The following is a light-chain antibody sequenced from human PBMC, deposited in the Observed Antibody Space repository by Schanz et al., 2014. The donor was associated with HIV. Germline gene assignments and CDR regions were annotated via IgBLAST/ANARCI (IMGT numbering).Light chain of an antibody. CDR3: QHYGSS. CDR2: GAS. V-gene: IGKV3-20*01. Sequence: EIVLTQSPATLSLSPGERATLSCRASQSVIKHLAWYQQKPGQAPRLLIYGASNRATGIPDRFSGSWSGTDFTLTISRLEPEDFAVYYCQHYGSSFGPGTKVDIK. J-gene: IGKJ3*01. CDR1: QSVIKH.